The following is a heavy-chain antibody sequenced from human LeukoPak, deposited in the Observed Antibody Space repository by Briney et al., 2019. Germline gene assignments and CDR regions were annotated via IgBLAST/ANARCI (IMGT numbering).Heavy chain of an antibody. CDR3: ARDGGYYGDYPDWFDP. D-gene: IGHD4-17*01. Sequence: ASVKVSCKASGYTFTGYYMHWVRQAPGQGLEWMGIINPSGGSTSYAQKFQGRVTMTRDTSTSTVYMELSSLRSEDTAVYYCARDGGYYGDYPDWFDPWGQGTLVTVSS. CDR1: GYTFTGYY. V-gene: IGHV1-46*01. J-gene: IGHJ5*02. CDR2: INPSGGST.